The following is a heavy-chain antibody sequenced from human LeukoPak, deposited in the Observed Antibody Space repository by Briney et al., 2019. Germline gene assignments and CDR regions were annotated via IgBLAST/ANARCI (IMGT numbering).Heavy chain of an antibody. CDR3: AIINRPDGRVY. Sequence: KPGESLRISCQGFGYPFTTSWIGWVRQLPGKGLEWTAIIYAGNSDAKYSPSFQGQVSISTDRSISTAYLHWSSLKASDTAIYYCAIINRPDGRVYWGQGTLVTVSS. CDR1: GYPFTTSW. D-gene: IGHD5-24*01. CDR2: IYAGNSDA. V-gene: IGHV5-51*01. J-gene: IGHJ4*02.